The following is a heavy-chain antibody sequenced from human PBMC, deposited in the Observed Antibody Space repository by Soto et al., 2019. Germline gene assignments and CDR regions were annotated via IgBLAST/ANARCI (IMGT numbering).Heavy chain of an antibody. D-gene: IGHD4-17*01. J-gene: IGHJ4*02. CDR2: ISYDGSNK. Sequence: QVQLVESGGGVVQPGRSLRLSCAASGFTFSSHGMHWVRQAPGKGLEWVAVISYDGSNKYYADSVKGRFTISRDNSKNTLYLQMNSLRAEDTAVYYCAKAPAITTVTTSDWGQGTLVTVSS. V-gene: IGHV3-30*18. CDR1: GFTFSSHG. CDR3: AKAPAITTVTTSD.